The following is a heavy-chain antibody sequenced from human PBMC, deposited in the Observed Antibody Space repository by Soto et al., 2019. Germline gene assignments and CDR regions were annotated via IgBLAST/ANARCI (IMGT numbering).Heavy chain of an antibody. J-gene: IGHJ4*02. Sequence: QVQLVESGGGVVQPGRSLRLSCAASGFTFSSYGMHWVRQAPGKGLEWVAVISYDGSSQYCAVSVKGRFTISRDNSKNTLYLQMNSLRTDDTALYYCAGEAFDSWGQGTLVTVSS. CDR2: ISYDGSSQ. CDR3: AGEAFDS. CDR1: GFTFSSYG. V-gene: IGHV3-30*03.